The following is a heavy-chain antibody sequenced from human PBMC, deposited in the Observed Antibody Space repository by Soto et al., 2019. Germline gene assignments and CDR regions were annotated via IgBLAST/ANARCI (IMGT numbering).Heavy chain of an antibody. CDR2: ISDSGGTV. D-gene: IGHD3-3*01. V-gene: IGHV3-48*03. CDR3: ARDLLPYDFWSGYSDYFYYGMDV. J-gene: IGHJ6*02. Sequence: GGSLRLSCAASGFTFSSYEMNWVRQAPGQGLEWVSYISDSGGTVYYADSVKGRFTVSRDNAQNSVYLQMNSLRTEDTAVYYCARDLLPYDFWSGYSDYFYYGMDVWGPGTTVTVSS. CDR1: GFTFSSYE.